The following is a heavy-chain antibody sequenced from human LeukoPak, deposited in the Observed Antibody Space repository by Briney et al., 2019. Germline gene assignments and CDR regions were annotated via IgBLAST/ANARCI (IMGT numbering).Heavy chain of an antibody. CDR3: ARGDYNFWSGYYSD. Sequence: KVSCKASGGTFSSYAISWVRQMPGKGLEWMGIIYPGDSDTRYNPSFQGQVTISADKSINTAYVQWSSLKASDTAMYYCARGDYNFWSGYYSDWGQGTLVTVSS. V-gene: IGHV5-51*01. CDR1: GGTFSSYA. J-gene: IGHJ4*02. D-gene: IGHD3-3*01. CDR2: IYPGDSDT.